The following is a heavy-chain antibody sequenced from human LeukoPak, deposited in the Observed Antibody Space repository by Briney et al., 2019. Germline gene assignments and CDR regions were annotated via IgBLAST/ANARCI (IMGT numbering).Heavy chain of an antibody. CDR3: ARDLLLGATSYSMDV. J-gene: IGHJ6*03. CDR1: GGSISSYY. V-gene: IGHV4-4*07. D-gene: IGHD1-26*01. CDR2: IYTSGST. Sequence: SETLSLTCTVSGGSISSYYWSWIRQSAGKGLEWIGRIYTSGSTNYNPSLKSRVTMSVDTSKNQFSLKLSSVTAADTAVYYCARDLLLGATSYSMDVWGKGTTVTVSS.